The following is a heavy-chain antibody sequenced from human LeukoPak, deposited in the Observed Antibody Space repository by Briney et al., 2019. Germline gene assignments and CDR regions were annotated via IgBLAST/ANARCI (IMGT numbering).Heavy chain of an antibody. Sequence: SVKVSCKASGGTFSSYAISWVRQAPGQGLEWMGRIIPILGIANYAQKFQGRVTITADKSTSTAYMELSSLRSEDTAVYYCARSLWLAWAFDIWGQGAMVTVSS. CDR2: IIPILGIA. CDR1: GGTFSSYA. J-gene: IGHJ3*02. D-gene: IGHD6-19*01. CDR3: ARSLWLAWAFDI. V-gene: IGHV1-69*04.